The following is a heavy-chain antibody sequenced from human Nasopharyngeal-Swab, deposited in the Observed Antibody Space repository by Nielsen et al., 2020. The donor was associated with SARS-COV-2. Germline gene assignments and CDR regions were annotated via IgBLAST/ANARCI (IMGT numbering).Heavy chain of an antibody. Sequence: GESLKISCKDSGYSFDRYWIGWVRQMPGKGLEWMGIIYPGDSDVRYSPSFQGRVTISADKSINTAYIQWSSLKASDTAIYYCARRVSSSGFDAFDIWGQGTLVTVSS. CDR1: GYSFDRYW. CDR3: ARRVSSSGFDAFDI. V-gene: IGHV5-51*01. D-gene: IGHD3-22*01. CDR2: IYPGDSDV. J-gene: IGHJ3*02.